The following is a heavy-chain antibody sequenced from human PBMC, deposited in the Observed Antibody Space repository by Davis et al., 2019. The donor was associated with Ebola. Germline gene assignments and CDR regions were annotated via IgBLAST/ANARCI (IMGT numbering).Heavy chain of an antibody. D-gene: IGHD3-22*01. CDR3: VRVGFYESSGSFSPNPFDY. CDR1: GGTFNRYT. J-gene: IGHJ4*02. CDR2: IIPLSGTA. V-gene: IGHV1-69*06. Sequence: SVKVPCKASGGTFNRYTISWVRQPPGQGLEWMGGIIPLSGTASYAQKFQGRVSMTANKSTSTAYMELSLLTSEDTAVYYCVRVGFYESSGSFSPNPFDYWGQGTLVTVSS.